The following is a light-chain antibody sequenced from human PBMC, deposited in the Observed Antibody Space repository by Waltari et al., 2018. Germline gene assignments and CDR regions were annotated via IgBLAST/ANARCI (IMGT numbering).Light chain of an antibody. Sequence: QSALTQPPSASGSPGQSVTISCTGTSSDVGRYNYVSWYQQHPGKAPKLIIYEVTKRPACVPDRFSVSKSGNTASLTVSGLQAEDEADYYCSSFADTNPVVFGTGTKVTVL. CDR3: SSFADTNPVV. CDR1: SSDVGRYNY. CDR2: EVT. J-gene: IGLJ1*01. V-gene: IGLV2-8*01.